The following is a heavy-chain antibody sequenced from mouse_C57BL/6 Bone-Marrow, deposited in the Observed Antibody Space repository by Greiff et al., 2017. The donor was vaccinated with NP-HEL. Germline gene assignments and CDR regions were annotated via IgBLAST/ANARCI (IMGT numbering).Heavy chain of an antibody. CDR3: ARCDYDAYYYAMDY. Sequence: QVQLQQPGAELVKPGASVKMSCKASGYTFTSYWITWVKQRPGQGLEWIGDIYPGRGSTNYIEKFKSKATLTVDTSSSTAYMQLSSLTSEDSAVYYCARCDYDAYYYAMDYWGQGTSVTVSS. J-gene: IGHJ4*01. CDR1: GYTFTSYW. CDR2: IYPGRGST. V-gene: IGHV1-55*01. D-gene: IGHD2-4*01.